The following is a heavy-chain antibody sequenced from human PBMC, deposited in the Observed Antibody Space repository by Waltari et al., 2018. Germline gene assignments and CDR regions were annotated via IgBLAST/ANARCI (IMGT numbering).Heavy chain of an antibody. Sequence: QVQLVESGGGVVQPGRSLRLSCAASGFTFSSYAMHWVRQAPGKGLEWVAVISYDGSNKYYADSVKGRFTISRDNSKNTLYLQMNSLRAEDTAVYYCARDGVGSSWYRYFQHWGQGTLVTVSS. V-gene: IGHV3-30-3*01. CDR1: GFTFSSYA. CDR3: ARDGVGSSWYRYFQH. CDR2: ISYDGSNK. D-gene: IGHD6-13*01. J-gene: IGHJ1*01.